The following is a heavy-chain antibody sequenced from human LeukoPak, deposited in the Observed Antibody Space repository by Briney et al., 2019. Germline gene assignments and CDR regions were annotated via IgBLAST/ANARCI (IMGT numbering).Heavy chain of an antibody. J-gene: IGHJ4*02. CDR1: GYTFTGYY. CDR3: ARAKKMEIVYAAAGTCLDC. Sequence: ASVQVSCKASGYTFTGYYMHWVRQAPGQGLEWMGWINPNSGGTNYAQKFQGRVTMTRDTSISTAYMELSRLRSDDTAVYYCARAKKMEIVYAAAGTCLDCWGQGTLVTV. V-gene: IGHV1-2*02. D-gene: IGHD6-13*01. CDR2: INPNSGGT.